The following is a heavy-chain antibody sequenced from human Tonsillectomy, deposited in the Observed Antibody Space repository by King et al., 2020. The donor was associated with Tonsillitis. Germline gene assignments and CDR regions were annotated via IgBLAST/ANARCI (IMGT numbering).Heavy chain of an antibody. CDR2: INHDGTEK. V-gene: IGHV3-7*01. CDR3: VGHRHWNLGSFDF. J-gene: IGHJ4*02. CDR1: GFTFGDFW. D-gene: IGHD1-1*01. Sequence: EVQLVESGGGLVQAGGSLRLSCAVSGFTFGDFWMSWVRQAPGKGLEWVANINHDGTEKNYVDSVKGRFTISRDTAENSLSLQMNSLTVEDTAVFYCVGHRHWNLGSFDFWGQGTLVTVS.